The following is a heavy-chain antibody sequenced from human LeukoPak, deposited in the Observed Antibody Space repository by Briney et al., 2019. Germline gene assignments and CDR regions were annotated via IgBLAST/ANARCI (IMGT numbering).Heavy chain of an antibody. V-gene: IGHV4-39*07. CDR3: ARLPKRSPIGNLDY. CDR2: IYYSGST. D-gene: IGHD1-14*01. Sequence: PSETLSLTCTVSGGSISSSSYYWGWIRQPPGKGLEWIGSIYYSGSTYYNPSLKSRVTISVDTSKNQFSLKLSSVTAADTAVYYCARLPKRSPIGNLDYWGQGTLVTVSS. J-gene: IGHJ4*02. CDR1: GGSISSSSYY.